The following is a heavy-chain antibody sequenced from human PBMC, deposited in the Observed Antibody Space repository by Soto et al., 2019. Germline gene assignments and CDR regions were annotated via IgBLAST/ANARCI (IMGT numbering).Heavy chain of an antibody. D-gene: IGHD2-15*01. V-gene: IGHV3-23*01. J-gene: IGHJ3*02. Sequence: SLKLSCAASGFTFSSYPMSWVRLAPGKGLEWVSGISDSGTSTYYRDSVKGRFTISRDNSKNTVYLQMNSLRAEDTALYYCAKAKTPHNAFDIWGQGTMVTVSS. CDR3: AKAKTPHNAFDI. CDR1: GFTFSSYP. CDR2: ISDSGTST.